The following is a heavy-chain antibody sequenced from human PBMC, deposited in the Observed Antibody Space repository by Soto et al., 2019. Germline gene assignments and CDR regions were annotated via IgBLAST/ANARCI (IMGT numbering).Heavy chain of an antibody. V-gene: IGHV1-18*01. CDR1: GYTFTSYG. CDR3: ARGLAAGDY. Sequence: ASVKVSCKASGYTFTSYGISWVRQAPGQGLEWMGWISAYNGNTGYAQKFQGRVTLARDTFTNTVYMELSSLRSEDTAIYYCARGLAAGDYWGQGTLVTVSS. CDR2: ISAYNGNT. J-gene: IGHJ4*02. D-gene: IGHD6-13*01.